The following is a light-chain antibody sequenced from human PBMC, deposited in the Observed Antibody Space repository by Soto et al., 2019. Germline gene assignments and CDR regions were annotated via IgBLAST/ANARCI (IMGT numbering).Light chain of an antibody. V-gene: IGKV3-20*01. CDR2: GAS. CDR3: QQYNNWPRT. CDR1: QTVNSNY. J-gene: IGKJ1*01. Sequence: DIVLTQSPCTPSLFPGERAPLSCRASQTVNSNYLAWYQQRPGQAPRLLIYGASIRAAGIPDRFSGSGSATDFTLTISRLEPEDFAVYYCQQYNNWPRTFGQGTEVDIK.